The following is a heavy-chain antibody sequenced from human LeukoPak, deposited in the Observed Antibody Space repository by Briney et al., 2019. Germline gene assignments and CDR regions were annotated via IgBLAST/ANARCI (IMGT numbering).Heavy chain of an antibody. CDR2: INHSGST. Sequence: SETLSLTCAVYGGSSSCYYWSCIRQPPGKGLEWIGEINHSGSTNYNPSLKSRVTISVDTSKNQFSLKLSSVTAADTAVYYCTRGGDRSPCYYYLDVWGKGTTVAVSS. CDR1: GGSSSCYY. V-gene: IGHV4-34*01. J-gene: IGHJ6*03. CDR3: TRGGDRSPCYYYLDV. D-gene: IGHD3-16*02.